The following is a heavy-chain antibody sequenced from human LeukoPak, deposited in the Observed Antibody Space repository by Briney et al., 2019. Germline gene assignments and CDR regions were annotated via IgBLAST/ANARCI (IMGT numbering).Heavy chain of an antibody. V-gene: IGHV5-51*01. CDR2: FYPDDSDA. D-gene: IGHD5-18*01. CDR1: DYSFGRYW. Sequence: GESLKISCRGSDYSFGRYWIAWVRQMPGEGLEWMGPFYPDDSDARYNPSFQGQVTISADRSIYTAYLEWSSLKASDTAIYYCVRAGRYGPLGYWYFELWGRGTLVTVSS. J-gene: IGHJ2*01. CDR3: VRAGRYGPLGYWYFEL.